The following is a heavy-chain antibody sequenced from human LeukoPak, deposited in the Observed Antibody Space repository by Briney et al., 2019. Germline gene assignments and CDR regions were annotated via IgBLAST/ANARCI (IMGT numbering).Heavy chain of an antibody. CDR1: GGSISNYY. J-gene: IGHJ4*02. CDR2: IYYSGNT. V-gene: IGHV4-59*08. Sequence: SETVSLTCTVSGGSISNYYWSWFRQPPGKALEWIGYIYYSGNTDYNPSLKSRLTISVDTPKNHFSLRLSSVTAADTAVYYCARHSETCSGDYCFLDYFDYWGRGTLVTVSS. D-gene: IGHD3-22*01. CDR3: ARHSETCSGDYCFLDYFDY.